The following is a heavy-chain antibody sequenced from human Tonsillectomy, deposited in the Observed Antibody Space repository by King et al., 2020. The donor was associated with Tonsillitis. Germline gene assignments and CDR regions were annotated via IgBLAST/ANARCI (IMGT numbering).Heavy chain of an antibody. CDR3: AKAHGTQVVVAATPLYGMDV. CDR2: ISYDGSNK. Sequence: VQLVESGGGVVQPGRSLRLSCAASGFTFSSYGMHWVRQAPGKGLEWVAVISYDGSNKYYADSVKGRFTISRDNSKNTLYLQMNSLRAEDTAMYYCAKAHGTQVVVAATPLYGMDVWGQGTTVTVSS. CDR1: GFTFSSYG. V-gene: IGHV3-30*18. D-gene: IGHD2-15*01. J-gene: IGHJ6*02.